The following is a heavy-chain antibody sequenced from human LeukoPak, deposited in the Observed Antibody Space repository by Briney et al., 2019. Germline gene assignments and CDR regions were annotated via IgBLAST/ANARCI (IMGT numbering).Heavy chain of an antibody. CDR2: IYNSGST. CDR1: GGSISSSNYC. D-gene: IGHD2-8*01. J-gene: IGHJ4*02. V-gene: IGHV4-39*07. Sequence: PSETLSLTCTVSGGSISSSNYCWGWIRQPPGKGLEWIGTIYNSGSTYYNPSLKSRVTISVDTSKNQFSLKLSSVTAADTAVYYCARGRGGVWKMNFDYWGQGTLVTVSS. CDR3: ARGRGGVWKMNFDY.